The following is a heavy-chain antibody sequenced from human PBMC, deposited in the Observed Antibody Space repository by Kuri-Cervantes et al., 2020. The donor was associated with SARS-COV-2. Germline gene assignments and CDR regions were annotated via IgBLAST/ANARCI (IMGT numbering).Heavy chain of an antibody. J-gene: IGHJ6*03. CDR3: ARDIVGAPYYYYYYMDV. Sequence: ASVKVSCKASGYTFTGYYMHWVRQAPGQGLEWMGWINPNSGGTNYAQKFQGRVTMTRDTSISTAYMELSRLRSDDTAVYYFARDIVGAPYYYYYYMDVWGKGTTVTVSS. V-gene: IGHV1-2*02. CDR1: GYTFTGYY. D-gene: IGHD1-26*01. CDR2: INPNSGGT.